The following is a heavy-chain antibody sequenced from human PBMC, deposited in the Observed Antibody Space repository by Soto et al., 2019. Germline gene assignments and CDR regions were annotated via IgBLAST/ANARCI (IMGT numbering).Heavy chain of an antibody. CDR2: IYHSGST. V-gene: IGHV4-4*02. D-gene: IGHD6-13*01. Sequence: ASERLSLTCAVGGGSISSSNWWSWGRQPPGKGLEWIGEIYHSGSTNYNPSLKSRVTISVDKSKNQFSLKLSSVTAADTAVYYGSRDQQQLAYYYYDGMDVWVQWTMVT. CDR1: GGSISSSNW. CDR3: SRDQQQLAYYYYDGMDV. J-gene: IGHJ6*01.